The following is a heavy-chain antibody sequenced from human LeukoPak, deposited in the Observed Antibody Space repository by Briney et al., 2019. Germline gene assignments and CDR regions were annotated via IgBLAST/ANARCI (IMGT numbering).Heavy chain of an antibody. J-gene: IGHJ6*03. Sequence: GASVKVSCKASGYTFTGYYMHWVRQAPGQGLEWMGWINPNSGGTNYAQKFQGRVTMTRDTSISTAYMELSRLRSDDTAVYYCARDREYQLEETNYYYYYYMDVWGKGTTVTISS. D-gene: IGHD2-2*01. V-gene: IGHV1-2*02. CDR3: ARDREYQLEETNYYYYYYMDV. CDR2: INPNSGGT. CDR1: GYTFTGYY.